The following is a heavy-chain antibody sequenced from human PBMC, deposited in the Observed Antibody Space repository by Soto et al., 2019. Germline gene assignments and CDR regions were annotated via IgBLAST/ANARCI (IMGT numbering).Heavy chain of an antibody. D-gene: IGHD3-22*01. CDR1: GYTLTELS. J-gene: IGHJ4*02. V-gene: IGHV1-24*01. Sequence: ASVKVSCKVSGYTLTELSMHWVRQAPGKGLEWMGGFDPEDGETIYAQEFQGRVTMTEDTSTDTAYMELSSLRSEDTAVYYCATLKDYYDSSGYLTRYFDYWGQGTLVTVS. CDR2: FDPEDGET. CDR3: ATLKDYYDSSGYLTRYFDY.